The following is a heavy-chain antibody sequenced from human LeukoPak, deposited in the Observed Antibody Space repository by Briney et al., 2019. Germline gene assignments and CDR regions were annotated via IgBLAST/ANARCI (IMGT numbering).Heavy chain of an antibody. Sequence: GGSLRLSCVASGFTFSSYAMHWVRQAPGKGLEYVSAISSNGGSTYYANSVKGRFTISRDNSKNTLYLQMGSLRAEDMAVYYCARDLSDSSGLDAFDIWGQGTMVTVSS. CDR1: GFTFSSYA. J-gene: IGHJ3*02. CDR2: ISSNGGST. CDR3: ARDLSDSSGLDAFDI. V-gene: IGHV3-64*01. D-gene: IGHD3-22*01.